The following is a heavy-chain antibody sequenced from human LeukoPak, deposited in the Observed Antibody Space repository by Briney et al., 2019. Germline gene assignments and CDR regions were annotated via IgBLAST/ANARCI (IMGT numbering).Heavy chain of an antibody. CDR3: ARIGHYYSYMDV. CDR2: IYISGST. J-gene: IGHJ6*03. CDR1: GGSISSYY. Sequence: SETLSLTCTVSGGSISSYYWSWIRQPPGKGLEWIGSIYISGSTNYNPSLKSRVTISVDTSKNQFSLKLSSVTAADTAVYYCARIGHYYSYMDVWGKGTTVTVSS. D-gene: IGHD3-10*01. V-gene: IGHV4-4*09.